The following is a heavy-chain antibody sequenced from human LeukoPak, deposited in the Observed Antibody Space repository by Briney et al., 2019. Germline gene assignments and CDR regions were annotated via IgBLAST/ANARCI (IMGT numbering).Heavy chain of an antibody. CDR1: GGSIDSTNW. J-gene: IGHJ4*02. Sequence: SEALSLTCDVSGGSIDSTNWWNWVRQPPGKGLEWIGEIHHDGRINYNPSLKSRVTLSVDKSKNQFSLRLNSVTAADTAMYYCARSHDHLWGNYPDYWGQGTLVTVSS. D-gene: IGHD3-16*02. CDR2: IHHDGRI. V-gene: IGHV4/OR15-8*01. CDR3: ARSHDHLWGNYPDY.